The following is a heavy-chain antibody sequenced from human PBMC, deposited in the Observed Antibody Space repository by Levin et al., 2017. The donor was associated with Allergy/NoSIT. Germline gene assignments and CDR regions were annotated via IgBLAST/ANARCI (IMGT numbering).Heavy chain of an antibody. V-gene: IGHV1-69*06. Sequence: KISCKASGGTFSSYAISWVRQAPGQGLEWMGGIIPIFGTANYAQKFQGRVTITADKSTSTAYMELSSLRSEDTAVYYCASRDYGTVAVAPGPYYFDYWGQGTLVTVSS. CDR3: ASRDYGTVAVAPGPYYFDY. J-gene: IGHJ4*02. CDR1: GGTFSSYA. CDR2: IIPIFGTA. D-gene: IGHD6-19*01.